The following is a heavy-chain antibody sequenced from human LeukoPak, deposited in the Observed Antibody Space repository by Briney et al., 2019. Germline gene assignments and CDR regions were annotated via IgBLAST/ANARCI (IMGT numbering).Heavy chain of an antibody. V-gene: IGHV1-69*08. CDR2: ISPDVGTA. J-gene: IGHJ4*02. CDR1: GGTFSSYT. Sequence: GASLKLSCEASGGTFSSYTISWVRQAPGQGLEWVARISPDVGTANYAQKLQGRVTITTDNSTSTAYMELSSLRSEDTAVYYCARGRFCSGGSSYSAFLDYWGQGTLVTVSS. CDR3: ARGRFCSGGSSYSAFLDY. D-gene: IGHD2-15*01.